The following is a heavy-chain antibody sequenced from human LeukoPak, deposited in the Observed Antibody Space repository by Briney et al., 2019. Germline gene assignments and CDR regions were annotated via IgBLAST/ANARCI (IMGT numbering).Heavy chain of an antibody. D-gene: IGHD3-16*02. CDR1: GFTFSSYS. CDR3: ARDGLGAITFGGVIGYYFDY. V-gene: IGHV3-21*04. J-gene: IGHJ4*02. Sequence: RGGSLRLSCAASGFTFSSYSMNWVRQAPGKGLEWVSSISSSSSYIYYADSVKGRFTISRDNAKNSLYLQMNSLRAEDTAVYYCARDGLGAITFGGVIGYYFDYWGQGALVTVSS. CDR2: ISSSSSYI.